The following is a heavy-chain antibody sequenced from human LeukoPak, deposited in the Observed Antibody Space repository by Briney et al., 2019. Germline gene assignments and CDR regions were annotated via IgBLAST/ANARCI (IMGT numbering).Heavy chain of an antibody. J-gene: IGHJ4*02. Sequence: PGGSLRLSCAASGFTFDDYGMSWVRQAPGKGLEWVSGINWNGGSTGYADSVKGRFTISRDNAKNSLYPQMNSLRAEDTALYYCARAIGVVRYARVYYFDYWGQGTLVTVSS. CDR2: INWNGGST. CDR3: ARAIGVVRYARVYYFDY. CDR1: GFTFDDYG. V-gene: IGHV3-20*04. D-gene: IGHD2-21*01.